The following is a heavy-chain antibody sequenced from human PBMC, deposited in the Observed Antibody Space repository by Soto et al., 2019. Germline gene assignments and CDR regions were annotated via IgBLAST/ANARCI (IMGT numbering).Heavy chain of an antibody. D-gene: IGHD6-6*01. CDR3: AREGYTSSYMYSFLDS. V-gene: IGHV1-69*06. CDR1: GGSLSSYA. Sequence: QVQVVQSGAEVKKPGSSVKVSCKASGGSLSSYAISWVRQAPGQGLEWMGRIRPIRDTTNYAQKFQDRVTITADKSTNTAYMEVTGVRSEDTALYYCAREGYTSSYMYSFLDSWGQGTLVIVSS. J-gene: IGHJ4*02. CDR2: IRPIRDTT.